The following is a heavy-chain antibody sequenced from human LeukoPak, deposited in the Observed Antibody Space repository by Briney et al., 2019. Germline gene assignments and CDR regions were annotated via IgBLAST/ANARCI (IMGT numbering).Heavy chain of an antibody. D-gene: IGHD3-16*01. CDR1: GYTFTSYY. V-gene: IGHV1-46*01. CDR3: ARDEFGVTDNAEYFQH. J-gene: IGHJ1*01. Sequence: GASVKVSCKASGYTFTSYYMHWVRQGPGQGLEWMGIINPSGGSTSYAQKFQGRVTMTRDTSTSTVYMELSSLRSADTAVYYCARDEFGVTDNAEYFQHWGQGTLVTVSS. CDR2: INPSGGST.